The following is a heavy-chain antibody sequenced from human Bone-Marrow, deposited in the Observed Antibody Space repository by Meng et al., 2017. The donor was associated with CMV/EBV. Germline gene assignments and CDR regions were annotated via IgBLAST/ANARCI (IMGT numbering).Heavy chain of an antibody. V-gene: IGHV1-46*01. CDR1: GYTFTSYY. J-gene: IGHJ4*02. CDR2: INPSGGST. CDR3: ARAGGYCSSTSCYTPDY. D-gene: IGHD2-2*02. Sequence: ASVKVSCKASGYTFTSYYMHWVRQAPGQWLEWMGIINPSGGSTSYAQKFQGRVTMTRDTSISTAYMELSRLRSDDTAVYYCARAGGYCSSTSCYTPDYWGQGTLVTVSS.